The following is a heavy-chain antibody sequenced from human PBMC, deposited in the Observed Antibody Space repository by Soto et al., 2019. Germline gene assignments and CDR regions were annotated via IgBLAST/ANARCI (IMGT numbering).Heavy chain of an antibody. CDR2: IYYSGST. D-gene: IGHD3-10*01. J-gene: IGHJ5*02. CDR1: GGSISSYY. CDR3: ARGTTMFRGVIGNWFDP. V-gene: IGHV4-59*01. Sequence: SETLSLTCTVSGGSISSYYWSCILQPPGKGLEWIGDIYYSGSTNYNPSLRSRVTISVDTSKNQFSLKLSSVTAADTAVYYCARGTTMFRGVIGNWFDPWGHGTLVTVSS.